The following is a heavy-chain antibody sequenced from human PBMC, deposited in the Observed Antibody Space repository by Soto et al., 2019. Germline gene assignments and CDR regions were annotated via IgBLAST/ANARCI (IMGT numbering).Heavy chain of an antibody. V-gene: IGHV3-23*01. CDR3: AKGSILTAYVF. CDR2: VSGTGGST. Sequence: GGSLRLACAASGFTFSNYAMSWVRQAPGKGLEWVSAVSGTGGSTNYADSVKGRFTISRDNSKNTLYLQMNSLRAEDTAVYYCAKGSILTAYVFRGQGTRVTVSS. J-gene: IGHJ4*02. CDR1: GFTFSNYA. D-gene: IGHD3-9*01.